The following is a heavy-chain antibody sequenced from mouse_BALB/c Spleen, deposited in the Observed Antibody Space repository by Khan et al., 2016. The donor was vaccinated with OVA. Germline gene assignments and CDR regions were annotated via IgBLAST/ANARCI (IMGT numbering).Heavy chain of an antibody. J-gene: IGHJ2*01. V-gene: IGHV3-2*02. D-gene: IGHD1-2*01. CDR2: ISYSGST. CDR1: GYSITSGYG. Sequence: VQLQQSVPGLVKPSQSLSLTCTVTGYSITSGYGWNWIRQFPGNKLEWMGYISYSGSTNYNPSLKSRISITRDTSKNQFFLQLNSVTTEDTATYYCARTARRKYWGQGTTLTVSS. CDR3: ARTARRKY.